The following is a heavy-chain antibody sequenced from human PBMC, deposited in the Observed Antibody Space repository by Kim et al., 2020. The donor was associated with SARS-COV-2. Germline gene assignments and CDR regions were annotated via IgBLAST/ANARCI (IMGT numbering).Heavy chain of an antibody. V-gene: IGHV1-8*01. CDR2: INPNTGNA. J-gene: IGHJ4*02. CDR1: GYTFTSYD. D-gene: IGHD2-15*01. CDR3: ARGAGRTTWYPPDY. Sequence: ASVKVSCKPSGYTFTSYDINWVRQATGQGLEWVGWINPNTGNAAFAQKFQGRGTMTRSTSISTAYMELNSLTSEDTAVYYCARGAGRTTWYPPDYWGQGTLVTVSS.